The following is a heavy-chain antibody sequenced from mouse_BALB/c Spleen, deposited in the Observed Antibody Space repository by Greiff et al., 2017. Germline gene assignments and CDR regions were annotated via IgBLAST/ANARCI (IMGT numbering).Heavy chain of an antibody. D-gene: IGHD1-1*01. CDR3: ARLYEGFAY. V-gene: IGHV4-1*02. J-gene: IGHJ3*01. CDR2: INPDSSTI. Sequence: EVKLVESGGGLVQPGGSLKLSCAASGFDFSRYWMSWVRQAPGKGLEWIGEINPDSSTINYTPSLKDKFIISRDNAKNTLYLQMSKVRSEDTALYYCARLYEGFAYWGQGTLVTVSA. CDR1: GFDFSRYW.